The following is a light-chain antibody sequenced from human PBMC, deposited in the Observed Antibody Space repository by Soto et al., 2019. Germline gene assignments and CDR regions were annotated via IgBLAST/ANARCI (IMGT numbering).Light chain of an antibody. V-gene: IGKV3-20*01. J-gene: IGKJ5*01. CDR2: GAS. CDR1: QSVSSSY. CDR3: QQYGSSPPVT. Sequence: EIVLTQSPGTLSLSPGERATLSCGASQSVSSSYLAWYQQKPGQTPRLLIYGASGMATGIPDRFSGSGCGTDFTLTISRVEPEDFAVYYCQQYGSSPPVTFGQGTRLEIK.